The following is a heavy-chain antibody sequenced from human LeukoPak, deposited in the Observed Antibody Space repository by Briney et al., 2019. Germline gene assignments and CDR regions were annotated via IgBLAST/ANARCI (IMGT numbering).Heavy chain of an antibody. Sequence: PGGSLRLSCAASGFDFSHYTINWVRQAPGKGLEWVSSISSNGRYIYYADSVKGRFTISRDNSKNTLYLQMNSLRAEDTALYFCAKNQAVAGTVLWYFDLWGRGTPVTVSS. J-gene: IGHJ2*01. D-gene: IGHD6-19*01. CDR1: GFDFSHYT. V-gene: IGHV3-21*04. CDR3: AKNQAVAGTVLWYFDL. CDR2: ISSNGRYI.